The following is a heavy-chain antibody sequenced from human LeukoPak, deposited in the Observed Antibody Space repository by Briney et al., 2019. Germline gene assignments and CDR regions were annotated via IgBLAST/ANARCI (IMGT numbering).Heavy chain of an antibody. CDR3: AIVTSHPRYFDR. D-gene: IGHD3-9*01. J-gene: IGHJ4*02. Sequence: SETLSLTCSVSGDSIYWSWVRQSPGKGLQWIGTVFSGGATSYSPSLASRVTMSLDKSKSHFSLKLTSVTAADTAIYYCAIVTSHPRYFDRWGQGTLVTVSS. CDR2: VFSGGAT. V-gene: IGHV4-59*01. CDR1: GDSIY.